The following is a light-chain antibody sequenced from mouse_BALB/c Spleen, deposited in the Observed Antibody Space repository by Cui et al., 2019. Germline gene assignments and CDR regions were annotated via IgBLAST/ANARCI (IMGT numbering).Light chain of an antibody. CDR2: RTS. CDR1: SSVSY. CDR3: QQDHSYPPYT. V-gene: IGKV4-61*01. Sequence: QIVLTQSPAIMSASPGEKVTISFSASSSVSYMYWYQQKPGSSPKPWIYRTSNLASGVPARFSGSGSGTSYSLTISSMEAEDAATYYCQQDHSYPPYTFGGGTKLEIK. J-gene: IGKJ2*01.